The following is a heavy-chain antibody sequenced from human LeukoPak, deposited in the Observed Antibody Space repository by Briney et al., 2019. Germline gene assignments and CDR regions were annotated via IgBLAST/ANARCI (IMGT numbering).Heavy chain of an antibody. D-gene: IGHD6-19*01. CDR3: ARRAVAGAPYFDY. Sequence: SETLSLTCTVSGGSISSYYWSWIRQPPGKGLEWIGYIYYGGSTSYNPFLKSRVTISVDTSKNQFSLKLSSVTAADTAVYYCARRAVAGAPYFDYWGQGALVTVSS. J-gene: IGHJ4*02. CDR1: GGSISSYY. V-gene: IGHV4-59*08. CDR2: IYYGGST.